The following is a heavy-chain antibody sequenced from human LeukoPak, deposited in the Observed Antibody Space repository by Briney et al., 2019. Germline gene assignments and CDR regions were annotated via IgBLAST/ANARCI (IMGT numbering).Heavy chain of an antibody. D-gene: IGHD5-24*01. CDR3: ARHRSGWLQPSFDY. V-gene: IGHV4-4*07. CDR2: IYTSGIT. CDR1: GGSISSYY. J-gene: IGHJ4*02. Sequence: SETLSLTCTVSGGSISSYYWSWIRQPAGKGLEWIGRIYTSGITNYYPSLKSRVTISLDTSKNQFSLKLSSVTAADTAVYYCARHRSGWLQPSFDYWGQGTLVTVSS.